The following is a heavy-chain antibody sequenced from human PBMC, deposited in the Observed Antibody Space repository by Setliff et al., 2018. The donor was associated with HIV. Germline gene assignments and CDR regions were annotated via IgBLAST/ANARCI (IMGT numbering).Heavy chain of an antibody. D-gene: IGHD1-7*01. CDR3: ARGRITGTINF. J-gene: IGHJ4*02. V-gene: IGHV1-69*13. CDR2: IIPIFGTT. Sequence: GASVKVSCKASGGTLTTYGISWVRQAPGQGLEWMGQIIPIFGTTNYAQKVQGRVTITADESTSTAYMELSSLRSEDTAVYYCARGRITGTINFWGQGTLVTVSS. CDR1: GGTLTTYG.